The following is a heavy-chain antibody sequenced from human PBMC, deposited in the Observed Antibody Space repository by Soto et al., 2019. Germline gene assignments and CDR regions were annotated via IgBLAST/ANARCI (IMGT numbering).Heavy chain of an antibody. Sequence: QVKLVQSGGEVKKPGASVKVSCKASGYTFTTYGISWVRQAPGQGLEWMGWISAYNGNTSYAQKLQGRVTMTTDTSTSTAYMELRSLRSDDTAVYYCARVFFRLFAFDIWGQGTRVTVSS. D-gene: IGHD3-22*01. CDR1: GYTFTTYG. V-gene: IGHV1-18*01. CDR3: ARVFFRLFAFDI. CDR2: ISAYNGNT. J-gene: IGHJ3*02.